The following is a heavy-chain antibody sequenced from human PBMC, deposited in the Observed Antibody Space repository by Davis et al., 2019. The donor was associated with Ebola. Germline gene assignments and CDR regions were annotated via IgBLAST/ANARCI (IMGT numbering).Heavy chain of an antibody. CDR3: ARGQLTSNIVVVTASHFDY. CDR2: INHSGST. V-gene: IGHV4-34*01. D-gene: IGHD2-21*02. CDR1: GFSIRSGYY. J-gene: IGHJ4*02. Sequence: MPGGSLRLSCSVSGFSIRSGYYWTWIRQPPGKGLEWMGEINHSGSTNYNPSLKSRVTISVDTSKNQFSLKLSSVTAADTAVYYCARGQLTSNIVVVTASHFDYWGQGTLVTVSS.